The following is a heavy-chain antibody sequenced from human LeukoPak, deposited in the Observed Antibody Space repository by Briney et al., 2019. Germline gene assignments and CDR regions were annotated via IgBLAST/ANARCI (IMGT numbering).Heavy chain of an antibody. D-gene: IGHD3-10*01. V-gene: IGHV1-18*01. J-gene: IGHJ6*02. CDR3: ARSATNRDISASGSDYYYYGMDV. CDR2: ISDYNDNT. Sequence: ASVRLSCTASGYTFTSYGITWVRQAPGQGLEWMGWISDYNDNTNYAQTLQGRVTMTTDTSTSTAYMQLSSLRSDDTAVYYCARSATNRDISASGSDYYYYGMDVWGQGTTVTVSS. CDR1: GYTFTSYG.